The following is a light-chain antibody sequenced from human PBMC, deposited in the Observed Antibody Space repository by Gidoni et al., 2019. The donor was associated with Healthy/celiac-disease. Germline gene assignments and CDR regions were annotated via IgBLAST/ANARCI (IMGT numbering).Light chain of an antibody. Sequence: SYELTQPPSVSVSPGQTARITCSGDALPKQYAYWYQQKPGQAPVLVIYKDSERPSGIPERFSGSSSGKTVTLTISGVQAEDEDDYYCQSADSSGTWVFGGGTKLTVL. CDR1: ALPKQY. V-gene: IGLV3-25*02. J-gene: IGLJ3*02. CDR3: QSADSSGTWV. CDR2: KDS.